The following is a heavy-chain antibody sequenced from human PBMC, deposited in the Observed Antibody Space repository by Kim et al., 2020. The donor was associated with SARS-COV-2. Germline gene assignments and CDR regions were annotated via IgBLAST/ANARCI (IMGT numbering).Heavy chain of an antibody. CDR2: ISTDSTYI. V-gene: IGHV3-21*01. CDR1: GFTFSSYG. J-gene: IGHJ6*03. Sequence: GGSLRLSCAASGFTFSSYGMHWVRQAPGKGLEWVSFISTDSTYIYYADSVKGRFTISRDNAKNSLSLQMNSLRAEDTAVYYCARAVFIIVTAASYYDMDV. CDR3: ARAVFIIVTAASYYDMDV. D-gene: IGHD3-10*01.